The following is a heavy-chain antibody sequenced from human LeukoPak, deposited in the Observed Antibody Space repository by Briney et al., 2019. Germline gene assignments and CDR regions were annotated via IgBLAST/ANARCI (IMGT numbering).Heavy chain of an antibody. CDR1: GGTFSSYA. D-gene: IGHD6-13*01. CDR3: ARGGQQLARANFDY. V-gene: IGHV1-69*04. J-gene: IGHJ4*02. CDR2: IIPILGIA. Sequence: SVKVSCKASGGTFSSYAISWVRQAPGQGLEWMGRIIPILGIANYAQKFQGRVTITADKSTSTAYMELSSLRSEDTAVYYCARGGQQLARANFDYWGQGTLVTVSS.